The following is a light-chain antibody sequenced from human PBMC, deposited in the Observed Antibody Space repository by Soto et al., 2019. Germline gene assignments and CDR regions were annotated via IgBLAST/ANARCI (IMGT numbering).Light chain of an antibody. CDR1: QSVGSN. CDR3: QQYTNWPYT. J-gene: IGKJ2*01. V-gene: IGKV3-15*01. Sequence: EIVMTQSPDTLSVSPGERASLSCRTSQSVGSNLAWYQQTAGQAPRLLIYGASTRATGIPARFSGSGSGTEFTLTISSLQSEDFAVYSCQQYTNWPYTFGQGIKLEIK. CDR2: GAS.